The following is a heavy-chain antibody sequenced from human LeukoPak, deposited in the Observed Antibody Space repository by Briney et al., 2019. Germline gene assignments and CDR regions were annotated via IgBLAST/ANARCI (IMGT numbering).Heavy chain of an antibody. V-gene: IGHV4-4*02. CDR3: ARTNDFWTGYYEK. CDR2: IYHSGRT. D-gene: IGHD3/OR15-3a*01. CDR1: GDSISNGNW. Sequence: SGTLSLTCAVSGDSISNGNWWSWVRQPPGKGLEWIGEIYHSGRTNYGPSLKSRVIISVDKSSNQFSLKLNSVTAADTAVYYCARTNDFWTGYYEKWGQGTLVTVSS. J-gene: IGHJ4*02.